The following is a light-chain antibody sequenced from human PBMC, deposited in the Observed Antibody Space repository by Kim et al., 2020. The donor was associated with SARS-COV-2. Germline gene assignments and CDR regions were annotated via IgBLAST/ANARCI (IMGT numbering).Light chain of an antibody. V-gene: IGLV2-14*03. J-gene: IGLJ2*01. CDR1: RNDGLGNNY. CDR2: GDS. Sequence: GPLVTISWTGTRNDGLGNNYVSWYQQHPGQAPKLFIYGDSDRPSGVSHRFSGSKSGNTASLTISGPQAEDEADYYCSSYTSSSTLLFGGGTQLTVL. CDR3: SSYTSSSTLL.